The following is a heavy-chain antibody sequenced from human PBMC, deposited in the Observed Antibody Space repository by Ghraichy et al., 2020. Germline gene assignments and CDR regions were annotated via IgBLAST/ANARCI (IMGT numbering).Heavy chain of an antibody. CDR1: GGSFSGYY. J-gene: IGHJ4*02. CDR3: ARVRRGAFDS. V-gene: IGHV4-34*01. CDR2: INHSGST. Sequence: SETLSLTCAVYGGSFSGYYCSWIRQPPGKGLEWMGQINHSGSTNYNPNLKSRVTISVDTSKNQFSLKLSSVTAEDTAVYYCARVRRGAFDSWGQGNLFTVSP.